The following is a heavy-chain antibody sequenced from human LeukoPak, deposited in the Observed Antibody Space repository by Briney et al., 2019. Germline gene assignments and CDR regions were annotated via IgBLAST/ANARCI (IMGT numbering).Heavy chain of an antibody. V-gene: IGHV3-21*01. CDR1: GFTFSSYS. CDR2: ISSSSSYI. CDR3: ARDSTFAVATFDY. Sequence: PGGSLRLSCAASGFTFSSYSMNWVRQAPGKGLEWVSSISSSSSYIYYADSVKGRFTIFRDNAKNSLYLQMNSLRAEDTAVYYCARDSTFAVATFDYWGQGTLVTVSS. D-gene: IGHD2/OR15-2a*01. J-gene: IGHJ4*02.